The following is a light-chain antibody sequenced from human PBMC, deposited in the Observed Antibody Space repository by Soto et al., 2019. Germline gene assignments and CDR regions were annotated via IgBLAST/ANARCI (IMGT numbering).Light chain of an antibody. Sequence: EIVLTQSPATLSLSPGERATLSCRASQSVSSYLAWYQQKPGQAPKLLIYGASNRATGIPARFSGSGSGPDFTLTITSLEPEDFAVFYCQQRGNCPPLTVGGGTKVEIK. CDR2: GAS. CDR3: QQRGNCPPLT. CDR1: QSVSSY. J-gene: IGKJ4*01. V-gene: IGKV3-11*01.